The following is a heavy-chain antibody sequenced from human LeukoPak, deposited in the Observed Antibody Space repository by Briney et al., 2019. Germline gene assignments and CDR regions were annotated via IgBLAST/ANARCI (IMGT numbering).Heavy chain of an antibody. Sequence: SETLSLTCTVSGDSIRTRKHHWGWIRQTPGKGLEWIASISNTGTTYYNPSLKSRVTISIDTSKNQFSLKVNSVTAADTALYFCVGDSRISWYYFWGQGPLLTVSS. J-gene: IGHJ1*01. CDR2: ISNTGTT. D-gene: IGHD6-13*01. V-gene: IGHV4-39*07. CDR1: GDSIRTRKHH. CDR3: VGDSRISWYYF.